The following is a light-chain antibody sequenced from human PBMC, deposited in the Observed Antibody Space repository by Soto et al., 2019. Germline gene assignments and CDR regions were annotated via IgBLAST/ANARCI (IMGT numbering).Light chain of an antibody. CDR1: SSNIGSNF. CDR3: AAWDDSLGGPV. V-gene: IGLV1-47*02. CDR2: TDN. Sequence: QSVLTQPPSASGTPGQWVTISCSGSSSNIGSNFVYWYQQLPGTAPKLLIYTDNQRPSGVPDRFSGSKSGASASLAISGLRFEDEADYYCAAWDDSLGGPVFGGGTKLTVL. J-gene: IGLJ3*02.